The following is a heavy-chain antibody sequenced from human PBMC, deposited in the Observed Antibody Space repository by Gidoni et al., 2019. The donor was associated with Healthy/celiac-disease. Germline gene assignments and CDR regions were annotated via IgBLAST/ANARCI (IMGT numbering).Heavy chain of an antibody. CDR3: ARDGPAAYYAFDI. Sequence: QVQLQESGPGLVKPSETLSLTCTVSGGSISSYYWSWIRQPPGKGLECIGYIYYSGSTNYNPSLKSRVTISVDTSKNQFALKLSSVTAADTAVYYCARDGPAAYYAFDIWGQGTMVTVSS. D-gene: IGHD1-26*01. J-gene: IGHJ3*02. V-gene: IGHV4-59*01. CDR2: IYYSGST. CDR1: GGSISSYY.